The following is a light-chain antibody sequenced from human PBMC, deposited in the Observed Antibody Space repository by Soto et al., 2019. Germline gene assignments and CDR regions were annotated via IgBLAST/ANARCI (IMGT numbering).Light chain of an antibody. CDR1: QSVSSN. CDR2: GAS. Sequence: EMVMTQSPATLSVSPGERATLSCRASQSVSSNLAWYQQKPGQAPRLLIYGASTRATGIPGRFSGSGSGTEFTLTISSLQSEDFAVEHCPQYNNWPWTFGQGTRVEIK. J-gene: IGKJ1*01. CDR3: PQYNNWPWT. V-gene: IGKV3-15*01.